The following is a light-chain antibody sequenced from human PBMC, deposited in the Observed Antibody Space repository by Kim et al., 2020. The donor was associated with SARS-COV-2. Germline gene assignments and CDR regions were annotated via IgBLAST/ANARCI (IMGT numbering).Light chain of an antibody. Sequence: SYELTQPPSVSVSPGQTASITCSGDKLGDKYACWYQQKPGQSPVLVIYQDSKRPSGIPERFSGYNSGNTATLTISGTQAMEEADYYCQAWDSSTAVFGGG. J-gene: IGLJ2*01. CDR2: QDS. CDR1: KLGDKY. CDR3: QAWDSSTAV. V-gene: IGLV3-1*01.